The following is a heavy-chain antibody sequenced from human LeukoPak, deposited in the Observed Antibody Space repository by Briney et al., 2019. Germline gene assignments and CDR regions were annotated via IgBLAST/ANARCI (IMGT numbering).Heavy chain of an antibody. V-gene: IGHV5-51*01. CDR2: IYPGDSDT. CDR3: ARLSMIDTFDI. CDR1: GYSFMTYW. J-gene: IGHJ3*02. Sequence: GESLTISCQASGYSFMTYWIGWVRQMPGKGLEWMAIIYPGDSDTKYSPSFQDQVTISADKSINTAYLHWRSLKASDTAMYYCARLSMIDTFDIWGLGTVVTVSS. D-gene: IGHD3-22*01.